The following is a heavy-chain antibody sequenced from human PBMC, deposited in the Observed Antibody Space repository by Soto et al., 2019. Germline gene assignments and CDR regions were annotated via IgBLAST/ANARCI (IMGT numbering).Heavy chain of an antibody. D-gene: IGHD3-22*01. J-gene: IGHJ3*02. Sequence: GGSLRLSCAASGFTVSSNYMSWVRQAPGKGLEWVSVIYSGGSTYYADSVKGRFTISRDNSKNTLYLQMNSLRAEDTAVYYCAREGYSDSSGDMLRAFHIWGQGTMVTVSS. CDR2: IYSGGST. CDR1: GFTVSSNY. CDR3: AREGYSDSSGDMLRAFHI. V-gene: IGHV3-66*01.